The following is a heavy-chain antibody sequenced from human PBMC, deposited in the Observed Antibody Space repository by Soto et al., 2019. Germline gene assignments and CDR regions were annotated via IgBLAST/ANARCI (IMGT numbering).Heavy chain of an antibody. D-gene: IGHD1-7*01. CDR1: GFTFSSYA. J-gene: IGHJ3*02. CDR3: AKDNSLTWNYYYAFDI. V-gene: IGHV3-23*01. Sequence: EVQLLESGGGLVQPGGSLRLSCAASGFTFSSYAMSWVRQAPGKGLEWVSAISGSGGSTYYADSVKGRFTISRDNSKNALYLQMNSLRAEDTAVYYCAKDNSLTWNYYYAFDIWGQGTMVTVSS. CDR2: ISGSGGST.